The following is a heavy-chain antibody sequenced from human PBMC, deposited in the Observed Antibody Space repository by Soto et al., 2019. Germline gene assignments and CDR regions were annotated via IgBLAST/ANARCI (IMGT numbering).Heavy chain of an antibody. J-gene: IGHJ6*03. D-gene: IGHD4-17*01. CDR1: GYTFTSYA. CDR2: INPNSGNT. Sequence: QVQLVQSGAEVKKPGASVKVSCKASGYTFTSYAINWVRQATGQGLEWMGWINPNSGNTGYAQKFQGRVTMTRNTSISTAYMELSSLRSEDTAVYYCAAYGDYASYYYMDGWGKGTTVTVSS. CDR3: AAYGDYASYYYMDG. V-gene: IGHV1-8*01.